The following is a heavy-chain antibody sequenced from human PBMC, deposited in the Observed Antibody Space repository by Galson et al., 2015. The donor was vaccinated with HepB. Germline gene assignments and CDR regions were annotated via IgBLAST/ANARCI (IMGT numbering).Heavy chain of an antibody. CDR2: IGVNAGST. D-gene: IGHD1-1*01. CDR3: AKGTTNIVY. CDR1: GFTFSSLG. J-gene: IGHJ4*02. Sequence: SLRLSCAASGFTFSSLGMTWVRQAPGKGLECVSAIGVNAGSTDYADSVKGRFTISRDNSKNMLYLQMNNLRAEDTAVYYCAKGTTNIVYWGQGTLVTVSS. V-gene: IGHV3-23*01.